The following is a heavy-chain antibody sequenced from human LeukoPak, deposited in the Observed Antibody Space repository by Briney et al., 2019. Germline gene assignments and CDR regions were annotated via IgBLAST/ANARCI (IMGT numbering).Heavy chain of an antibody. Sequence: PSETLSLTCAVSGGSISSSDWWNWVRQPPGKGLEWIGEVYHSGSTKHNPSLMSRVTMSVDKSKNQFSLRLSSVTAADTAVYCCARSDNYVWFDPWGQGTLVTVSS. D-gene: IGHD3-10*02. CDR2: VYHSGST. V-gene: IGHV4-4*01. J-gene: IGHJ5*02. CDR3: ARSDNYVWFDP. CDR1: GGSISSSDW.